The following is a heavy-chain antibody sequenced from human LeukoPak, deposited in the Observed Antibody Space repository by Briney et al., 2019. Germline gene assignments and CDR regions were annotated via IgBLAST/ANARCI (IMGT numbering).Heavy chain of an antibody. J-gene: IGHJ4*02. CDR1: GYTLTELP. D-gene: IGHD1-26*01. Sequence: ASVKVSCKGSGYTLTELPIHWVGQAPGKGLEWMGGFDPDDGETVYAQMFQGRVTMTEDTSSDTASMELSSLRSEDTAVYYCATGTSGSYYVGIVRPIDYWGQGTLVTVSS. V-gene: IGHV1-24*01. CDR2: FDPDDGET. CDR3: ATGTSGSYYVGIVRPIDY.